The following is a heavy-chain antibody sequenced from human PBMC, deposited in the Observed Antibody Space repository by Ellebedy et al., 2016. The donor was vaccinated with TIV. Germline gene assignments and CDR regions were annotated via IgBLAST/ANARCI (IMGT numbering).Heavy chain of an antibody. Sequence: GGSLRLSCATSGLTVSDNYMSWVRQAPGRGLEWVSVLSIGGVSYYADSVRGRFTISRDKSKNTLYLQMNNLRAEDTAVYYCARETFNDVDLKLWGIFDIWGHGTLVTVSP. CDR3: ARETFNDVDLKLWGIFDI. V-gene: IGHV3-66*01. J-gene: IGHJ3*02. CDR1: GLTVSDNY. CDR2: LSIGGVS. D-gene: IGHD3-10*01.